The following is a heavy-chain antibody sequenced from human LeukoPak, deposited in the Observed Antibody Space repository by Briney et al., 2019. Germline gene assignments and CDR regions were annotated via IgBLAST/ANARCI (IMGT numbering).Heavy chain of an antibody. CDR1: GYTFTGYY. CDR2: INPNSGGT. D-gene: IGHD6-19*01. V-gene: IGHV1-2*02. CDR3: AIPNGIAVAGMLFDY. Sequence: ASVKVSCKASGYTFTGYYMHWVRQAPGQGLEWMGWINPNSGGTNYAQKFQGRVTMTRDTSISTAYMELSRLRSDDTAVHYCAIPNGIAVAGMLFDYWGQGTLVTVSS. J-gene: IGHJ4*02.